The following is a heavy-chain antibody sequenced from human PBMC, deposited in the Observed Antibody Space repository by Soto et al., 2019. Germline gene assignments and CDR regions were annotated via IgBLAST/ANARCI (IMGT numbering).Heavy chain of an antibody. CDR1: GGSISSGGYY. D-gene: IGHD3-3*01. CDR2: IYYSGST. J-gene: IGHJ6*03. CDR3: ARDGWVANYDFWSPRGYMDV. Sequence: PSETLSLTCTVSGGSISSGGYYWSWIRQHPGKGLEWIGYIYYSGSTYYNPSFKSRVTISVDTSKNQFSLKLSSVTAADTAVYYFARDGWVANYDFWSPRGYMDVWGKGTTVTVSS. V-gene: IGHV4-31*03.